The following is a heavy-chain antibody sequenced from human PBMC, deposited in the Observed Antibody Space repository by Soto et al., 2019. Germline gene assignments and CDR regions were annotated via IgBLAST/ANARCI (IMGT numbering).Heavy chain of an antibody. CDR2: MNPKGSNT. CDR1: GYTFTSYD. CDR3: ARERAAAGFDY. V-gene: IGHV1-8*01. Sequence: QVQLVQSGAEVKKPGASVKVSCKASGYTFTSYDINWVRQATGQGLEWMGWMNPKGSNTGYAKEFQGRVTMTRNTSISTAYMDLSSLISDDTALYYCARERAAAGFDYWGQGTVVTVSP. J-gene: IGHJ4*02. D-gene: IGHD6-13*01.